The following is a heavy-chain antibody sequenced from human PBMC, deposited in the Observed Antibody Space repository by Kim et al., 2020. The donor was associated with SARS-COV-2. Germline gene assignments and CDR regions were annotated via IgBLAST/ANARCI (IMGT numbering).Heavy chain of an antibody. CDR3: TRDLSGDGDWYFDL. D-gene: IGHD7-27*01. J-gene: IGHJ2*01. Sequence: ADSVQGLFTTSRDNAKNTLYLQMDSLIVEDTAVYYCTRDLSGDGDWYFDLWGRGTLVTVSS. V-gene: IGHV3-74*01.